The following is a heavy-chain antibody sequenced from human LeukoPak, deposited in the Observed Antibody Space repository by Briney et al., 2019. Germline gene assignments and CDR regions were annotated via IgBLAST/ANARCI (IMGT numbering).Heavy chain of an antibody. CDR3: ARGAGPNYFDF. Sequence: SETLSLTCTVSGGSISSYYWNWIRQPPGKGLEWIGYFSYTGSTHYNPSLKSRVTILADTSKNQFSLKVSSVTAADTAVYYCARGAGPNYFDFWGQGTLVTVSS. CDR2: FSYTGST. CDR1: GGSISSYY. J-gene: IGHJ4*02. V-gene: IGHV4-59*01. D-gene: IGHD1-14*01.